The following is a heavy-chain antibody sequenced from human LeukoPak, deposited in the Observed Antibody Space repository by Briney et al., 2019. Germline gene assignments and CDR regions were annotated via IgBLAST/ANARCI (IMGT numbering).Heavy chain of an antibody. J-gene: IGHJ3*02. V-gene: IGHV3-66*04. D-gene: IGHD4-23*01. Sequence: GGSLRLSCAASGFTVSSNYMSWVRQAPGKGLEWVSVIYSGGSTYYADSVKGRFTISRDNSKNTLYLQMNSLRAEDTAVYYCARPSDYGGNRDAFDIWGQGTMVTVSS. CDR3: ARPSDYGGNRDAFDI. CDR1: GFTVSSNY. CDR2: IYSGGST.